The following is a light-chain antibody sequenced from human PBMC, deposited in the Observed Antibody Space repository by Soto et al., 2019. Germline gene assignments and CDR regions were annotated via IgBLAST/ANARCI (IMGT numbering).Light chain of an antibody. Sequence: QAVVTQSPSASASLGASVKLTCTLSSGHSNYAIAWHQQQPEKGPRFLMKVNSGGSHIKGDGIPDRFSGSSSGAERYLFILSPQAEDEADHYWQTWGTGSASVVFGGGTQLTVL. CDR2: VNSGGSH. CDR3: QTWGTGSASVV. CDR1: SGHSNYA. V-gene: IGLV4-69*01. J-gene: IGLJ7*01.